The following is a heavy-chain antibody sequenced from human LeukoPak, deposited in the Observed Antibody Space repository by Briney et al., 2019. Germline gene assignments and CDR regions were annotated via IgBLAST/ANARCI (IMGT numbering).Heavy chain of an antibody. CDR2: ITGSGALT. CDR3: AKDRVDGSGSQFDS. D-gene: IGHD3-10*01. J-gene: IGHJ4*02. CDR1: GFTLSNYA. Sequence: GGSLRLSCAASGFTLSNYAMTWVRQAPGKGLEWVSSITGSGALTYYADSVKGRFTISKDNAMDTLFLQMNSLRADDTAVYYCAKDRVDGSGSQFDSWGQGTLVTVSS. V-gene: IGHV3-23*01.